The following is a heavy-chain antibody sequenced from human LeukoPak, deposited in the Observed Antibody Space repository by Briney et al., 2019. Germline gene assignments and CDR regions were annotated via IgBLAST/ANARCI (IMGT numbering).Heavy chain of an antibody. J-gene: IGHJ5*02. CDR1: GGSFSGYY. Sequence: SETLSLTCAVYGGSFSGYYWSWIRQPPGKGLEWIGEINHSGSTNYNPSLKSRVTISVDTSKNQSSLKLSSVTAADTAVYYCARGGDYCSSTSCRNWFDPWGQGTLVTVSS. CDR2: INHSGST. D-gene: IGHD2-2*01. CDR3: ARGGDYCSSTSCRNWFDP. V-gene: IGHV4-34*01.